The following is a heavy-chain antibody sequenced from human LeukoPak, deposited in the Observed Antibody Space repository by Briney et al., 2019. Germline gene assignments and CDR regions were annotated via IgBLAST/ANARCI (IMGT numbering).Heavy chain of an antibody. CDR2: ISGSGGST. Sequence: PGGSLRLSCAASGFTFSSYWMSWVRQAPGKGLEWVSAISGSGGSTYYADSVKGRFTISSGNSKNTLYLQMNSLRAEDTAVYYCAKNLGSYGPDYFDYWGQGTLVTVSS. J-gene: IGHJ4*02. D-gene: IGHD5-18*01. CDR1: GFTFSSYW. CDR3: AKNLGSYGPDYFDY. V-gene: IGHV3-23*01.